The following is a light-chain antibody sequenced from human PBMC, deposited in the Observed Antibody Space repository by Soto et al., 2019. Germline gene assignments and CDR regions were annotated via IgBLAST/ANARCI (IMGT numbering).Light chain of an antibody. V-gene: IGKV4-1*01. CDR3: QQYYSAPYT. CDR2: WAS. J-gene: IGKJ2*01. Sequence: DIVMTQSPDSLAVSRGERATINCKSSRSVLHSSNDQNYLAWYQQKPRQSPKLLIYWASTRESGVPDRFSGSGSGTDFTLTINDLQAEDVAVYYCQQYYSAPYTFGQGSQVEIK. CDR1: RSVLHSSNDQNY.